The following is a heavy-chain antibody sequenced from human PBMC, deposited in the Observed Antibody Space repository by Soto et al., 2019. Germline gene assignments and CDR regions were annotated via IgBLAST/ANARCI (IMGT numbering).Heavy chain of an antibody. CDR1: GDSISSVYNS. D-gene: IGHD3-16*01. V-gene: IGHV4-30-4*01. CDR2: ISYSGTT. J-gene: IGHJ5*02. Sequence: SETLSLTCTVSGDSISSVYNSWSWIRQPPGEGLEWIGFISYSGTTSYSPPLKSRLAISLDTSKNQFSLSLTSVTAADTAVYYCARDRVMLTFGGASEEWGIDAWGPGTLVTVSS. CDR3: ARDRVMLTFGGASEEWGIDA.